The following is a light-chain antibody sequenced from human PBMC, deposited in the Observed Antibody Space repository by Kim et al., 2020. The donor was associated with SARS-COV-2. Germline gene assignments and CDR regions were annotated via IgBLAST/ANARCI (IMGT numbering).Light chain of an antibody. V-gene: IGLV4-69*01. CDR1: GGNHNNA. J-gene: IGLJ2*01. CDR2: VNRDGSH. Sequence: GAWAQRTCTRGGGNHNNAIARHQQRAGKGPHFLLTVNRDGSHYKGDGIPDRFAGSRSECARYLTISTLQSDDEADYSCQTWGTPVVFGGGTQRTVL. CDR3: QTWGTPVV.